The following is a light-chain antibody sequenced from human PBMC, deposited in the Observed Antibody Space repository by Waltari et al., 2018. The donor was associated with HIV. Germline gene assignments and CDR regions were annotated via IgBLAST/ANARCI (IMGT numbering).Light chain of an antibody. V-gene: IGLV1-51*02. Sequence: QSVLTQPPTVSAAPGQKVTISCSGRRSHIGNNYGSWYQPLPGTAPKLLIYENNKRPSGIPDRFSGSKSGTSATLGITGLQTGDEADYYCGTWDSSLSSYVFGTGTKVTVL. CDR1: RSHIGNNY. CDR3: GTWDSSLSSYV. CDR2: ENN. J-gene: IGLJ1*01.